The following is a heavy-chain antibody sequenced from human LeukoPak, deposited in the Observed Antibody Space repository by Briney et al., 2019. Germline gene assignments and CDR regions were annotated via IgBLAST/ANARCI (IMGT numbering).Heavy chain of an antibody. V-gene: IGHV4-34*01. CDR2: IYFTGGT. J-gene: IGHJ3*02. CDR3: ARQKYGDYRNAFDI. Sequence: PSETLSLTCAVYGGSFSGYYWSWIRQPPGKGLEYIGSIYFTGGTYYNPSLKSRVTISVDTSKNQFSLNLSSVTAADTAVYYCARQKYGDYRNAFDIWGQGRMVTVSS. CDR1: GGSFSGYY. D-gene: IGHD4-17*01.